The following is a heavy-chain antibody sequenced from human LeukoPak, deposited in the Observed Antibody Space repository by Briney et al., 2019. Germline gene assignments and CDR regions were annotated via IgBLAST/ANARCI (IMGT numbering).Heavy chain of an antibody. V-gene: IGHV3-23*01. CDR3: AKGRGSRSYYFFDY. J-gene: IGHJ4*02. Sequence: GGSLRHSCAASGFTFSSYAMSWVRQAPGKGLEWVSAISGSGGSTYYADSVKGRFTISRDNSKNTLYLQMNSLRAEDTAVYYCAKGRGSRSYYFFDYWGQGTLVTVSS. D-gene: IGHD3-10*01. CDR1: GFTFSSYA. CDR2: ISGSGGST.